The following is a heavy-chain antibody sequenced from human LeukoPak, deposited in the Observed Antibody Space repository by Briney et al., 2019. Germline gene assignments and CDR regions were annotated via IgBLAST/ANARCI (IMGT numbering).Heavy chain of an antibody. Sequence: SETLSLTCTVSGYSISSGYYWGWIRQPPGKGLEWIGYIYYSGSTNYNPSLKSRLTISVDTSKNQFSLKLSSVTAADTAVYYCARGIPWFGELSINYYMDVWGKGTTVTISS. V-gene: IGHV4-61*01. CDR3: ARGIPWFGELSINYYMDV. CDR1: GYSISSGYY. J-gene: IGHJ6*03. CDR2: IYYSGST. D-gene: IGHD3-10*01.